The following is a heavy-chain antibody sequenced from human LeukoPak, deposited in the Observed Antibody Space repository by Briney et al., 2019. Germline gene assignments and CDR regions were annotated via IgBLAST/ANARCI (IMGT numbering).Heavy chain of an antibody. CDR2: IYTSGST. J-gene: IGHJ3*02. D-gene: IGHD1-26*01. CDR1: GGSISSGSYS. Sequence: SSQTLSLTCTVSGGSISSGSYSWNWIRQPAGKGLEWIGRIYTSGSTNYNPSLKSRLTISVDTSKNQFSLKLSTVTAADTAVYYCAGAEWELDDAFDIWGQGTMVTVSS. CDR3: AGAEWELDDAFDI. V-gene: IGHV4-61*02.